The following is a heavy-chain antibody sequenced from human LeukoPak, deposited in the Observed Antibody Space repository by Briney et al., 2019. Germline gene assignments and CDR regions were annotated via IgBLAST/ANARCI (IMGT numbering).Heavy chain of an antibody. Sequence: PSQTLSLTCTVSGGSISSGSYYWSWIRQPAGKGLEWIGRIYTSGSTNYNPSLKSRVTISVDTSKNQFSLKLSSVTAADTAVYYCARDLGRKWDYWGQGTLVTVSS. CDR3: ARDLGRKWDY. CDR2: IYTSGST. J-gene: IGHJ4*02. V-gene: IGHV4-61*02. CDR1: GGSISSGSYY. D-gene: IGHD2-8*01.